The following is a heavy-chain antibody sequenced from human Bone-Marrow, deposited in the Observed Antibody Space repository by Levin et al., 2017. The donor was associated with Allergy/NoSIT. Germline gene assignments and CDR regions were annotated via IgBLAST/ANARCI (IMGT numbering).Heavy chain of an antibody. J-gene: IGHJ5*02. D-gene: IGHD3-10*01. V-gene: IGHV4-30-4*01. CDR1: GGSIRSGDYY. CDR2: INYSGST. CDR3: ARGELNDYGSGGFDP. Sequence: SQTLSLTCIVSGGSIRSGDYYWSWIRQSPEKGLEWIGFINYSGSTYYNPSLESRVNMSVDMSKNQFSLRLTSVTATDTAVYFCARGELNDYGSGGFDPWGQGTLVTVSS.